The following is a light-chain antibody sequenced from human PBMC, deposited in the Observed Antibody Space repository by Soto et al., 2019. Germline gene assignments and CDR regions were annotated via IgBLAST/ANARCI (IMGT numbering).Light chain of an antibody. CDR2: GAS. Sequence: EIVMTQSPATLSVSPGERATLSCRASQSVSSNLALYQQKPGQAPRLLSYGASTRATGIPARFSGSGSGTEFTLTISSLQSEDLAVYYCQQYNSWPPLTFGGGTKVEIK. CDR3: QQYNSWPPLT. CDR1: QSVSSN. V-gene: IGKV3-15*01. J-gene: IGKJ4*01.